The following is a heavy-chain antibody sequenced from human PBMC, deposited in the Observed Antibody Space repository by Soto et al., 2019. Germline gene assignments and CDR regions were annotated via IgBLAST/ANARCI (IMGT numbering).Heavy chain of an antibody. J-gene: IGHJ4*02. V-gene: IGHV3-30-3*01. D-gene: IGHD4-17*01. CDR2: ISKDGSSK. Sequence: PGGSLILSCPASGFTFRDYAMHWVRQAPGKGLEWVAVISKDGSSKYYADSVKGRLTISRDNFKNTLFLQMNSLRTDDTAVYFCAREDYGQFYFDYWGQGTLVTVSS. CDR1: GFTFRDYA. CDR3: AREDYGQFYFDY.